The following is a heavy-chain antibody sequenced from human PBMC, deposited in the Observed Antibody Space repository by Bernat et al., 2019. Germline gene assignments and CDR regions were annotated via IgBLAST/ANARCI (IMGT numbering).Heavy chain of an antibody. J-gene: IGHJ3*02. Sequence: EVQLVESGGGLIQPGGSLRLSCAASGFTVSSNYMSWVRQAPGKGLEWVSVIYSGGSTYYADSVKGRFTMSRDNSKNTLYLQMNSLRAEDTAVYYCERDQRDYDILTGYFFRGAFDIWGQGTMVTVSS. CDR3: ERDQRDYDILTGYFFRGAFDI. D-gene: IGHD3-9*01. CDR2: IYSGGST. CDR1: GFTVSSNY. V-gene: IGHV3-53*01.